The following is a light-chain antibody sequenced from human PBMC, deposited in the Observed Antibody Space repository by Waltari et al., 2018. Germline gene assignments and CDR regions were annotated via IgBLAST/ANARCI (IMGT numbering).Light chain of an antibody. J-gene: IGKJ1*01. V-gene: IGKV3-20*01. Sequence: IVLTQSPGTLSLSPGERATLSCRASKNIFRTLAWYQQKPGQSPRLLIYGASSRATGIPDRFSGSGSGTDFSLTISGLDPEDFAVYYCQHYVRLPVTFGQGTKVEMK. CDR3: QHYVRLPVT. CDR1: KNIFRT. CDR2: GAS.